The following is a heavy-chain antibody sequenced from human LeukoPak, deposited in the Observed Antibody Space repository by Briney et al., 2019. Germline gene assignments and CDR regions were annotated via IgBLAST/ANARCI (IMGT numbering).Heavy chain of an antibody. V-gene: IGHV4-39*07. CDR3: ARDGYNTPGY. CDR1: GGSISGSNYY. J-gene: IGHJ4*02. D-gene: IGHD5-24*01. CDR2: IFYTGSS. Sequence: SETLSLTCTVSGGSISGSNYYWGWIRQPPGKGLEWIGSIFYTGSSYYNPSLKSRVTLSVDTSKDQFSLKLSSVTAADTAVYYCARDGYNTPGYWGQGTLVTVSS.